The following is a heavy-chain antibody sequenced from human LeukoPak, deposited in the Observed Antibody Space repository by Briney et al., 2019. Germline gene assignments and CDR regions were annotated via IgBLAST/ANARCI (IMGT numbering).Heavy chain of an antibody. V-gene: IGHV3-48*01. CDR2: ISSSSSTI. CDR3: ARDSPQALAILHAFDI. Sequence: GGSLRLSCTASGFTFSSYTMNWVRQAPGKGLEWVSKISSSSSTIYYADSVKGRFTISRDNAKNSLYLQMNSLRAEDTAVYYCARDSPQALAILHAFDIWGHGTMVTVSS. D-gene: IGHD5-12*01. CDR1: GFTFSSYT. J-gene: IGHJ3*02.